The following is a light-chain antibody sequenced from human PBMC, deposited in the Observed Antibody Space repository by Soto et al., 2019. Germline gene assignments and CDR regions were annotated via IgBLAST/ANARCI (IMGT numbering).Light chain of an antibody. Sequence: EIVLTQSPGTLSLSPGERATLSCRASLSVSSSYLAWYQQKPGQAPRLLIYGASSRATGIPDRFSGSGSGTDFTLTISRLEPEDFAVYYCQQYGSSPQNTFGGGTKVEIK. CDR3: QQYGSSPQNT. CDR2: GAS. J-gene: IGKJ4*01. CDR1: LSVSSSY. V-gene: IGKV3-20*01.